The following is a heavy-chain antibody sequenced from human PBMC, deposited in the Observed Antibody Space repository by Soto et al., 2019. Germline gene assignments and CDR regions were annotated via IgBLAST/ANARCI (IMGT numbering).Heavy chain of an antibody. CDR2: ISGSGGST. CDR1: GFTFSSYA. Sequence: GGSLRLSCAASGFTFSSYAMSWVRQAPGKGLEWVSAISGSGGSTYYADSVKGRFTISRDNSKNTLYLQMNSLRAEDTAVYYCARDQEDYDILTGYYGWFDPWGQGTLVTVSS. D-gene: IGHD3-9*01. CDR3: ARDQEDYDILTGYYGWFDP. J-gene: IGHJ5*02. V-gene: IGHV3-23*01.